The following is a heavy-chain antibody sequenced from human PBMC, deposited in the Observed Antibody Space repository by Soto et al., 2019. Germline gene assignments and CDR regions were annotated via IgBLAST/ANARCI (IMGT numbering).Heavy chain of an antibody. Sequence: SETLSLTCAVSGGSISSSNWWSWVRQPPGKGLEWIGEIYHSGSTNYNPSLKSRVTISVDKSKNQFSLKLSSVTAADTAVYYCARDPVLDDYVWGSYRYRASFDYWGQGTLVTVSS. CDR2: IYHSGST. V-gene: IGHV4-4*02. CDR1: GGSISSSNW. D-gene: IGHD3-16*02. J-gene: IGHJ4*02. CDR3: ARDPVLDDYVWGSYRYRASFDY.